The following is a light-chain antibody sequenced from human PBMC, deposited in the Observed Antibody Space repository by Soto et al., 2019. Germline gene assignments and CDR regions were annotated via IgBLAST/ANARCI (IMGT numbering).Light chain of an antibody. Sequence: DIQTTQSPSTLSGSVGDTVTITCRASQTISSWLAWYQQKPGKAPRLLIYKASTLKSGVPSRFSGSGSGTEFTLTISSLQPDDFATYYCQQYNSYPWTFGQGTKVDI. CDR1: QTISSW. CDR3: QQYNSYPWT. J-gene: IGKJ1*01. V-gene: IGKV1-5*03. CDR2: KAS.